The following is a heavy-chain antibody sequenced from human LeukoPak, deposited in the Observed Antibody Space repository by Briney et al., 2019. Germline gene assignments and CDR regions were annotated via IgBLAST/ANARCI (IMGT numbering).Heavy chain of an antibody. CDR3: ARDGGYYYDSSGYYFEY. D-gene: IGHD3-22*01. J-gene: IGHJ4*02. Sequence: ASVKVSCKASGNTFTSNGISWVRQAPGQGLEWMGWISGHNGNTNYAQKLQGRVTMTTDTSTSTAYMELRSLRSDDTAVYYCARDGGYYYDSSGYYFEYWGQGTLVTVSS. V-gene: IGHV1-18*01. CDR2: ISGHNGNT. CDR1: GNTFTSNG.